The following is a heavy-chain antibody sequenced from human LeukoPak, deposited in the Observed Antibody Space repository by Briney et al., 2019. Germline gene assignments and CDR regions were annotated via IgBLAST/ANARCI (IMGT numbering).Heavy chain of an antibody. Sequence: GGSLRLSCAASGFTFSSYVMHWVRQAPGKGLEWVAVISYDGSEKFYAASVKGRFTISRDSSKNTLYLQMNSLRAEDTAVYYCARGEDAFDIWGQGTMVTASS. CDR2: ISYDGSEK. V-gene: IGHV3-30-3*01. CDR3: ARGEDAFDI. CDR1: GFTFSSYV. J-gene: IGHJ3*02.